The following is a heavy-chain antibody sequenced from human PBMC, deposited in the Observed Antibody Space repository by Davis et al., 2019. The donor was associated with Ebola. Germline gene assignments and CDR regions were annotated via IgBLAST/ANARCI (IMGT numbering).Heavy chain of an antibody. V-gene: IGHV1-46*01. Sequence: AASVTVSCKASGYTFTSYYMHWVRQAPGQGLEWMGIINPSGGSTSYAQKFQGRVTITRDMSTSTAYMEMSSLRSDETAVYYCARDGAWVTMVRGQRYGMDVWGQGTTVTVSS. CDR1: GYTFTSYY. CDR2: INPSGGST. CDR3: ARDGAWVTMVRGQRYGMDV. D-gene: IGHD3-10*01. J-gene: IGHJ6*02.